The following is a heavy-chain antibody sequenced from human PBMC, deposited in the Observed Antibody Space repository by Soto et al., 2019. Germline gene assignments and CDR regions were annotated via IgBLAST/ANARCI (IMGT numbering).Heavy chain of an antibody. CDR1: GFSFSSYW. J-gene: IGHJ6*02. V-gene: IGHV3-74*01. CDR2: LNSDGTDT. D-gene: IGHD3-9*01. Sequence: EVQLVESGGGLVQPGGSLRLSCAASGFSFSSYWMHWVRQAPGSGLVWVSRLNSDGTDTDYADSVKGRFTISRDTAKDTLYLQMTSLRTEDTAVYYCARELTAFGMDVWGQGTTVTVSS. CDR3: ARELTAFGMDV.